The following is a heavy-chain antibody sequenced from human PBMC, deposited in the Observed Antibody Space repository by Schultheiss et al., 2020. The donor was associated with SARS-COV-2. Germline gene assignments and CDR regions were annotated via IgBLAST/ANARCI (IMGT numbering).Heavy chain of an antibody. D-gene: IGHD1-7*01. J-gene: IGHJ4*02. CDR2: ISYDGSNK. CDR1: GFTFSSYE. CDR3: ASVGTGTTSPFDY. Sequence: GGSLRLSCAASGFTFSSYEMNWVRQAPGKGLEWVAVISYDGSNKYYADSVKGRFTISRDNSKNSLYLQMNSLRAEDTAVYYCASVGTGTTSPFDYWGQGTLVTVSS. V-gene: IGHV3-30*14.